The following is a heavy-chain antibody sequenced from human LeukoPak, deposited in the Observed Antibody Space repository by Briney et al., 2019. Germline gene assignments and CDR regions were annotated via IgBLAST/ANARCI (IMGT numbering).Heavy chain of an antibody. CDR1: GLTLRNYG. D-gene: IGHD2-8*02. CDR2: ITGSGYDA. J-gene: IGHJ4*02. CDR3: AKESTGGSPDY. V-gene: IGHV3-23*01. Sequence: QPGGSLDPSCQAPGLTLRNYGISGPRKPQGKGREWVSAITGSGYDAYYADSVHGRFTMSRDNSKSTLYLQMNSLRVEDTALYYCAKESTGGSPDYWGQGTLVTVSS.